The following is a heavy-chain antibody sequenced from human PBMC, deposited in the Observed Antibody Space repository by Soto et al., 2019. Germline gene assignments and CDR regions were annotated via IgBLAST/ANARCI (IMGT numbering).Heavy chain of an antibody. D-gene: IGHD2-21*02. CDR1: GVNFNIYA. J-gene: IGHJ3*02. CDR2: IVPISGST. V-gene: IGHV1-69*01. Sequence: QVQLLQSGAEVRKPGSSVKVSCTASGVNFNIYAITWVRQAPGPGLEWMGGIVPISGSTHYAQKFQDRVTITADETTSRAHMELSSTTFEDTAVYYCPLTAWQPARPRPEGFDIWGQGTRVTVSS. CDR3: PLTAWQPARPRPEGFDI.